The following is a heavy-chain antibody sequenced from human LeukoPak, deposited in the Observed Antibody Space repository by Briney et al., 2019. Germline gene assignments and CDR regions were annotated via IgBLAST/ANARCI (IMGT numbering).Heavy chain of an antibody. J-gene: IGHJ6*02. CDR3: ARQVVAAYYYYGMDV. CDR2: ISAYNGNT. V-gene: IGHV1-18*01. D-gene: IGHD2-15*01. Sequence: ASVKVSCKASGYTFTSYGISWVRQAPGQGLEWMGWISAYNGNTNYAQKLQGRVTMTTDTSTSTAYMELRSLRSDDTAVYYCARQVVAAYYYYGMDVWGQGTTVTVSS. CDR1: GYTFTSYG.